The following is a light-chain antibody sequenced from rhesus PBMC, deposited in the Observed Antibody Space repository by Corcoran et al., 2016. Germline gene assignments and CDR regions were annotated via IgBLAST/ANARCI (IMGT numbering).Light chain of an antibody. CDR3: HQGSNTPWT. CDR1: QGTRSW. J-gene: IGKJ1*01. Sequence: DIQMTQSPSSLSASVGDKVTITCRARQGTRSWLAWYQQKPGKATKHRIYAASSLQSGVPSRFSGSGSGTDYTLTISSLQPDNFLTYYCHQGSNTPWTFGQGTKVEIE. CDR2: AAS. V-gene: IGKV1-18*01.